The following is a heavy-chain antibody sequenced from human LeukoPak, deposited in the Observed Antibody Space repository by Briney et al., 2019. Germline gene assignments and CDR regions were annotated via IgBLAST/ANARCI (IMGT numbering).Heavy chain of an antibody. J-gene: IGHJ5*02. V-gene: IGHV1-18*01. CDR3: ARDLFGYPTEYIWFDP. D-gene: IGHD3-16*02. CDR1: GYTFTSYG. Sequence: GASVKVSCKASGYTFTSYGISWVRQAPGQGLEWMGWISAYNGNTNYAQKLQGRVTMTTDTSTSTAYMELRSLRSDDTAVYYCARDLFGYPTEYIWFDPWGQGTLVTVSS. CDR2: ISAYNGNT.